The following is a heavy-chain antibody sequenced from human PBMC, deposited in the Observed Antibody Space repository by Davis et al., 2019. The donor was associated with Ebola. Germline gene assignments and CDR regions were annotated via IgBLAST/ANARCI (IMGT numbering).Heavy chain of an antibody. J-gene: IGHJ5*02. Sequence: LRLSCTVSGGSISSGDYYWSWIRQHPGKGLEWIGQIYYSGSTYYNPSLKSRLTVSLDTSKNQFSLKLSSVTAADTAVYYCARLGRYIAAAGTRGRPFWFDPWGQGTLVTVSS. CDR1: GGSISSGDYY. CDR2: IYYSGST. D-gene: IGHD6-13*01. V-gene: IGHV4-31*03. CDR3: ARLGRYIAAAGTRGRPFWFDP.